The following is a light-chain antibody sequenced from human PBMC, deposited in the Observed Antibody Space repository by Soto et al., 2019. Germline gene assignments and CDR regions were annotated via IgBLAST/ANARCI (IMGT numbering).Light chain of an antibody. J-gene: IGLJ3*02. V-gene: IGLV3-21*03. CDR1: NIGTKS. CDR3: QVWDTRSNHVV. CDR2: HSS. Sequence: SYVMTQAPSVSVAPGKTATLSCGGNNIGTKSVHWYQQKPGKAPVVVVYHSSDRPSGIPERFSGSNSGNTATLTISRVEAGDEADYFCQVWDTRSNHVVFGGGTKVTVL.